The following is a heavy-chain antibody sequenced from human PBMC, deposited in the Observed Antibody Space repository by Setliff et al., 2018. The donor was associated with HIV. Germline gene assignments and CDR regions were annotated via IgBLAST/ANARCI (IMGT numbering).Heavy chain of an antibody. CDR1: GGSISSSSYY. V-gene: IGHV4-39*01. D-gene: IGHD5-12*01. Sequence: PSETLSLTCTVSGGSISSSSYYWGWIRQPPGKGLEWIGSIYYSGSTYYNPSLKSRVTISVDTSKNQFSLKLSSVTAAGTAVYYCARGATLLPGYSDRWEYFYMDVWGKGTTVTVSS. J-gene: IGHJ6*03. CDR2: IYYSGST. CDR3: ARGATLLPGYSDRWEYFYMDV.